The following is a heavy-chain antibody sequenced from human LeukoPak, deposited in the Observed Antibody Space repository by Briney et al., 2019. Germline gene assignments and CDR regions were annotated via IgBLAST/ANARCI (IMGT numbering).Heavy chain of an antibody. CDR3: ARRDSGSYYLAFDI. CDR1: GYRLSSYW. J-gene: IGHJ3*02. CDR2: IHPGDSDT. Sequence: LGESLKISCKGSGYRLSSYWIGWVRQMPGKGLEWMGIIHPGDSDTRYSPSFQGQVTISADKSIRTAYLQWSSLKASDTAMYYCARRDSGSYYLAFDIWGQGTMVTVSS. D-gene: IGHD1-26*01. V-gene: IGHV5-51*01.